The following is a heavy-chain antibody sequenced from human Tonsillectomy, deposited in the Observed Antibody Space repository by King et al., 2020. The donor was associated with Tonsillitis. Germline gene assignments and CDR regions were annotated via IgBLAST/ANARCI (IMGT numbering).Heavy chain of an antibody. CDR2: ISSSSNYI. CDR1: GFTFSSYS. V-gene: IGHV3-21*01. D-gene: IGHD3-22*01. J-gene: IGHJ3*02. CDR3: ARIVVVDDAFDI. Sequence: VQLVESGGGLVKPGGSLRLSCAASGFTFSSYSMNWVRQAPGKGLEWVSSISSSSNYIYYADSVKGRFTISRDNAKNSLYLQMNSLRAEDTAVYYCARIVVVDDAFDIWGQDNGHRLF.